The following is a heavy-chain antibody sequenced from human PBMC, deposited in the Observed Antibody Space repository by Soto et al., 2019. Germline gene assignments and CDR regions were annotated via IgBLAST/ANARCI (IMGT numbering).Heavy chain of an antibody. CDR1: GGSISSSLYY. Sequence: SETLSLTCTVSGGSISSSLYYWGWIRQPPGKGLEWIGSIYYTGSTYNNPSLRSRVTISVDTSKNQFSLNLSSVTAADTAVYYCARHFKGAVSIWSTVMIKGRHFEYWGQGTLVTVPS. J-gene: IGHJ4*02. CDR2: IYYTGST. CDR3: ARHFKGAVSIWSTVMIKGRHFEY. V-gene: IGHV4-39*01. D-gene: IGHD3-16*01.